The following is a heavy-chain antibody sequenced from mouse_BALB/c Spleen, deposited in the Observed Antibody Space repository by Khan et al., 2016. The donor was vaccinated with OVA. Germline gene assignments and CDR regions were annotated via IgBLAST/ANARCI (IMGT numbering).Heavy chain of an antibody. J-gene: IGHJ2*01. D-gene: IGHD1-1*01. V-gene: IGHV5-6-4*01. CDR1: GFAFSSYS. Sequence: EVELVESGGGLVKPGGSLKLSCAASGFAFSSYSMSWVRQTPEKRLEWVATITSCGSYTYYPDSVKGRFPLSRDNAKNTLYLQMSSLKSEDTAMYYCTRDRNYYGSSFYFDYWGQGTTLTVSS. CDR3: TRDRNYYGSSFYFDY. CDR2: ITSCGSYT.